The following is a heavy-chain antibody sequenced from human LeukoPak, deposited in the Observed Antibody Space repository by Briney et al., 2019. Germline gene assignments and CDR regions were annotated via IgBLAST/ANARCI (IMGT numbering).Heavy chain of an antibody. CDR3: ARGPPYGGDYEGY. D-gene: IGHD4-17*01. V-gene: IGHV4-39*07. J-gene: IGHJ4*02. CDR2: IYYSGST. Sequence: PSETLSLTCTVSGGSISSSSYYWGWLRQPPGKGLEWIGSIYYSGSTNYNPSLKSRVTISVDTSKNQFSLKLSSVTAADTAVYYCARGPPYGGDYEGYWGQGTLVTVSS. CDR1: GGSISSSSYY.